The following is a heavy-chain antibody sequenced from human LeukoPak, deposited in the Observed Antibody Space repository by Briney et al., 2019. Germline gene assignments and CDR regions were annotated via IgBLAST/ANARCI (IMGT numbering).Heavy chain of an antibody. CDR1: GFAFSSYW. Sequence: SGGSLRLSCAASGFAFSSYWMRWVGQAPGKGLVWVSRINSDGSSTIYADSVKGRFTISRDNAKNTLYLQMNSLRAEDTAVYYCARGRITMVQGVIITSYYFDYWGQGTLVTVSS. J-gene: IGHJ4*02. CDR3: ARGRITMVQGVIITSYYFDY. V-gene: IGHV3-74*01. CDR2: INSDGSST. D-gene: IGHD3-10*01.